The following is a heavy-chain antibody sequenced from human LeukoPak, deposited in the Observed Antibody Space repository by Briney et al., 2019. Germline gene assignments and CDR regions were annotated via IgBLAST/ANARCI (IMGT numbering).Heavy chain of an antibody. D-gene: IGHD3-22*01. CDR2: IYSGGST. J-gene: IGHJ4*02. CDR3: ARDSAYYYDSSGYYQTTEDC. Sequence: PGGSLRLSCAASGFTVSSNYMSWVRQAPGKGLEWVSDIYSGGSTYYAASVKGRFTISRDNSKNTLYLQMNILRAEDTAVYYCARDSAYYYDSSGYYQTTEDCWGQGTLVTVSS. CDR1: GFTVSSNY. V-gene: IGHV3-66*01.